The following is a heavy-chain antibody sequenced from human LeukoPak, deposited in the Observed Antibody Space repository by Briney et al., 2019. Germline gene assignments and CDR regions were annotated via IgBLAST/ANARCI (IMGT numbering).Heavy chain of an antibody. V-gene: IGHV3-23*01. CDR3: AKVYRYCTNGVCYTNWFDP. D-gene: IGHD2-8*01. J-gene: IGHJ5*02. CDR1: GFTFSSYA. Sequence: PGASLRLSCAASGFTFSSYAMSRVRQAPGKGLEWVSGISGSGGSTYYADSVKGRFTISRDDSKNTVYLQMNSLRAEDTAVHYCAKVYRYCTNGVCYTNWFDPWGQGTLVTVSS. CDR2: ISGSGGST.